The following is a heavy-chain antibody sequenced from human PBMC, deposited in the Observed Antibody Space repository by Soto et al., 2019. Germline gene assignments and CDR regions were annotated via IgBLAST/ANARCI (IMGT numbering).Heavy chain of an antibody. CDR2: ISYDGSNK. CDR1: GFIFNGYG. Sequence: HPGGSLRLSCAASGFIFNGYGLHWVRQAPGKGLEWVAMISYDGSNKYYADSVKGRFTISRDNSKNTLYLQMNSLRAEDTAVYYCAKDFNYYGSGSYYYWGQGTLVTVSS. D-gene: IGHD3-10*01. CDR3: AKDFNYYGSGSYYY. V-gene: IGHV3-30*04. J-gene: IGHJ4*02.